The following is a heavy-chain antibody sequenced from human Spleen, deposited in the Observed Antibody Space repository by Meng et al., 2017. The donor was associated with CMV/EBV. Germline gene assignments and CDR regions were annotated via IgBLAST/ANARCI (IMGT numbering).Heavy chain of an antibody. J-gene: IGHJ4*02. CDR2: IYYSGST. V-gene: IGHV4-39*02. CDR3: ARDPSAGIADGYYFDY. D-gene: IGHD6-13*01. Sequence: SETLSLTCTVSGGSISSSSYYWGWIRQPPGKGLEWIGSIYYSGSTYYNPSLKSRVTISVDTSKNQFSLKLSSVTAADTAVYYCARDPSAGIADGYYFDYWGQGTLVTVSS. CDR1: GGSISSSSYY.